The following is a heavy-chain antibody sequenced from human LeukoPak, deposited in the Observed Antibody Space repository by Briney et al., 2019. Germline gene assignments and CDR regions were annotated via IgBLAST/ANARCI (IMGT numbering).Heavy chain of an antibody. CDR2: IYYSGST. CDR3: ARRNAALNWFDP. CDR1: GGSISSSSYY. V-gene: IGHV4-39*01. J-gene: IGHJ5*02. D-gene: IGHD4-11*01. Sequence: PSETLSLTCTVSGGSISSSSYYWGWIRQPPGKGLEWIGSIYYSGSTYYNPSLKSRVTISVDTSKNQFPLKLSSVTAADTAVYYCARRNAALNWFDPWGQGTLVTVSS.